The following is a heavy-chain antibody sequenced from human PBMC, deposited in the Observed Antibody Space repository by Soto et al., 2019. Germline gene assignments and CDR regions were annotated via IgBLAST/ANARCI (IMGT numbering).Heavy chain of an antibody. V-gene: IGHV1-69*02. D-gene: IGHD2-15*01. J-gene: IGHJ4*02. Sequence: GASVKVSCKASGGTFSSYTISWVRQAPGQGLEWMGRIIPILGIANYAQKFQGRVTITADKSTSTAYMELSSLRSEDTAVYYCARGPFCSGGSCYSHAQSFFDYCGQGTLVTVSS. CDR3: ARGPFCSGGSCYSHAQSFFDY. CDR2: IIPILGIA. CDR1: GGTFSSYT.